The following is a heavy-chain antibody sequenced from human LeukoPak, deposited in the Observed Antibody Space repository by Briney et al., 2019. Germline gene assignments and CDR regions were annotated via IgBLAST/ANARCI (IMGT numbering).Heavy chain of an antibody. CDR1: GYTFTAYY. Sequence: APVKVPCRASGYTFTAYYIHWVRQAPGQGLEWMGWINPNSGDTTLPQRFQGRVTMTRDTSIITAYMELSSLTSDDTGMYYCARGPTLGLVIWGQGTMVTVSS. CDR2: INPNSGDT. CDR3: ARGPTLGLVI. V-gene: IGHV1-2*02. J-gene: IGHJ3*02.